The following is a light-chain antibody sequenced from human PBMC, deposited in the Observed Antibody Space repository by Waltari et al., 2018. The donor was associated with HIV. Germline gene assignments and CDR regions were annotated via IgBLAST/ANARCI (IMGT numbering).Light chain of an antibody. CDR3: ASWDDNLSGWV. J-gene: IGLJ3*02. CDR2: RSD. V-gene: IGLV1-47*01. Sequence: QSVLTQPPSASGTPGQSVSISCSGSRSNIGSNYVYWYQHLPGTTPTVVIYRSDQRPSGVSDRFSGSNSGTSAFLAISGLRSEDEAHYYCASWDDNLSGWVFGGGTKLTVL. CDR1: RSNIGSNY.